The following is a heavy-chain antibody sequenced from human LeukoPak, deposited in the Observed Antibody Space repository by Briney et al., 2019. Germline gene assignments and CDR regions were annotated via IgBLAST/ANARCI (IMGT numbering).Heavy chain of an antibody. CDR2: ISYDGSNK. D-gene: IGHD3-22*01. CDR1: GFTFSSYA. Sequence: GGSLRLSCAASGFTFSSYAMHWVRQAPGKGLEWVAVISYDGSNKYYADSVKGRFTISRDNSKNTLYLQMNSLRAEDTAVYYCAKVLSKGGGYYLTDYWGQGTLVTVSS. V-gene: IGHV3-30-3*01. CDR3: AKVLSKGGGYYLTDY. J-gene: IGHJ4*02.